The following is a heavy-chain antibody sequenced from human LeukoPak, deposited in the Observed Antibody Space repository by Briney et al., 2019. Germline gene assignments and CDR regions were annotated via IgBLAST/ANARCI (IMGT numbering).Heavy chain of an antibody. D-gene: IGHD1-26*01. CDR2: VYYDGNT. CDR3: TKDSGHHRTDC. J-gene: IGHJ4*02. Sequence: KPSETLSLTCSVSGGPINRRRYYWGWIRQAPGKGLEWIGSVYYDGNTYYNPNPSLKSRATVSMDTSRNQFSLKLRSVTAADTAVYYCTKDSGHHRTDCWGQGTLVTVSS. V-gene: IGHV4-39*02. CDR1: GGPINRRRYY.